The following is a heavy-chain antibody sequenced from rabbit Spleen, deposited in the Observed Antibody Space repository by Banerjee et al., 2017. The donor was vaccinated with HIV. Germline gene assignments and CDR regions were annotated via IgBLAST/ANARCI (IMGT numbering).Heavy chain of an antibody. CDR3: ARDSGTSFSSYGMDL. Sequence: QEQLVESGGDLVKPGASLTLTCTASGFSFSSSYWICWVRQAPGKGLEWIGCIYTGSGSIYYASWAKGRFTISKTSSTTVTLQMTSLTAADTATYFCARDSGTSFSSYGMDLWGPGTLVTVS. V-gene: IGHV1S45*01. J-gene: IGHJ6*01. CDR1: GFSFSSSYW. D-gene: IGHD8-1*01. CDR2: IYTGSGSI.